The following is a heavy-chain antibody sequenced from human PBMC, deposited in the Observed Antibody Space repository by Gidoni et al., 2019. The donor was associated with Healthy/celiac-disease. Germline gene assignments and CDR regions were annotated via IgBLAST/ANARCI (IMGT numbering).Heavy chain of an antibody. D-gene: IGHD3-16*01. J-gene: IGHJ4*02. Sequence: EVQLVESGGGLVQPGGSLSLSFAASAFTFSSYWMGWVRQAPGKGLEWVANIKQDGSEKYYVDSVKGRFTISRDNAKNSPYLQMNSLRAEDTAVYYCARTRRRWGDFDYWGQGTLVTVSS. CDR1: AFTFSSYW. V-gene: IGHV3-7*01. CDR2: IKQDGSEK. CDR3: ARTRRRWGDFDY.